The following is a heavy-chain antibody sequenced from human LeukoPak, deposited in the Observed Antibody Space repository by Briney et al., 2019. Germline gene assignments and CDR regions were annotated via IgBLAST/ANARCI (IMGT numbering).Heavy chain of an antibody. V-gene: IGHV1-69*05. CDR3: ARTRLGNWFDP. J-gene: IGHJ5*02. CDR2: IIPIFGTA. Sequence: ASVKVSCKASGGTFSSYAISWVRQAPGQGLEWMGGIIPIFGTANYAQKFQGRVTMTRDMSTSTVYMELSSLRSEDTAVYYCARTRLGNWFDPWGQGTLVTVSS. CDR1: GGTFSSYA. D-gene: IGHD6-19*01.